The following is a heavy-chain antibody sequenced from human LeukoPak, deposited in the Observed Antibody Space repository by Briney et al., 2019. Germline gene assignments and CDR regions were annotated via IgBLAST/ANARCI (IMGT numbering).Heavy chain of an antibody. V-gene: IGHV3-48*03. J-gene: IGHJ4*02. CDR1: GFTFSSYE. D-gene: IGHD1-26*01. CDR2: ISSSGSTI. Sequence: QPGGSLRLSCAASGFTFSSYEMNWVRQAPGKGLEWVSYISSSGSTIYYADSVKGRFTISRDNAKNSLYLQMNSLRAEDTAVYYCAKEPPGDVGGSFDYWGQGTLVTVSS. CDR3: AKEPPGDVGGSFDY.